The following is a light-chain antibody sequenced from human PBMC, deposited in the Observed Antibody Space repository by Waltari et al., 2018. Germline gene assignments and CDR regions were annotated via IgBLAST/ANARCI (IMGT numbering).Light chain of an antibody. V-gene: IGLV8-61*01. CDR1: SGSVSTNYY. J-gene: IGLJ3*02. CDR2: STG. Sequence: QTVVTQEPSFSVSPGGTVTLTCGLSSGSVSTNYYTSWYQQTPGQAARPLISSTGPRSSGVPDRFSGSILGNKAVLTITGAQAHDEADYHCVLYMGGAVLFGGGTKLTVL. CDR3: VLYMGGAVL.